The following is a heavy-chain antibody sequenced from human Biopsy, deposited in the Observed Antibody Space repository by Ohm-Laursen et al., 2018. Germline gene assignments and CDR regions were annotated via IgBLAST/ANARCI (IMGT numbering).Heavy chain of an antibody. J-gene: IGHJ5*02. CDR1: GGSISNNNYY. CDR3: ARDYDTSGYYYVS. CDR2: IFYRGST. Sequence: SETLSLTCTVSGGSISNNNYYWGWIRQPPGKGLEWIGSIFYRGSTHYKPSLKSRVNISVDTPKNQFSLKLKSVTAADTAVYYCARDYDTSGYYYVSWGQGTLVTVSS. D-gene: IGHD3-22*01. V-gene: IGHV4-39*01.